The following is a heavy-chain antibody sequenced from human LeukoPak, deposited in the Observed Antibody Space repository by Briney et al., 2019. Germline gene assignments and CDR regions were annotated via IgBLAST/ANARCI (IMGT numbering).Heavy chain of an antibody. D-gene: IGHD6-25*01. J-gene: IGHJ4*02. Sequence: PGGSLRLSCAASGFTFDDYAMHWVRQAPGKGLEWVSGISWNSGSIGYADSVKGRFTISRDNAKNSLYLQMNSPRAEDTALYYCAKDGGPYSSGSDYWGQGTLVTVSS. CDR1: GFTFDDYA. CDR3: AKDGGPYSSGSDY. V-gene: IGHV3-9*01. CDR2: ISWNSGSI.